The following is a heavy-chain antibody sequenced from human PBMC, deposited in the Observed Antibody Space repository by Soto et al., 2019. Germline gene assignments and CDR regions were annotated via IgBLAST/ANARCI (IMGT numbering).Heavy chain of an antibody. D-gene: IGHD3-16*01. V-gene: IGHV4-61*01. CDR3: ARDWAPLGEYYYRLEV. CDR1: GGSVSSGSYY. Sequence: SETLSLTCTVSGGSVSSGSYYWSWIRQPPGKGLEWIGYIYYSGSTNYNPSLKSRVTISVDTSKNQFSLKLSSVTAADTAVYYCARDWAPLGEYYYRLEVWGQGTTVTVSS. J-gene: IGHJ6*02. CDR2: IYYSGST.